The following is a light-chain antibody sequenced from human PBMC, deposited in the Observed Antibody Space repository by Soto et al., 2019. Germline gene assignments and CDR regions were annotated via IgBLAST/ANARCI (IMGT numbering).Light chain of an antibody. CDR3: QYYESSLSGYV. V-gene: IGLV1-40*01. Sequence: QSVLTQPPSVSGAPGQRVTISCTGSSSSIGAGYDVHWYQQLPGTAPKLLIYGNSNRPSGVPDRFSGSKSGTSASLAITGLQAEDEADYYCQYYESSLSGYVFGTGTKLTVL. CDR1: SSSIGAGYD. CDR2: GNS. J-gene: IGLJ1*01.